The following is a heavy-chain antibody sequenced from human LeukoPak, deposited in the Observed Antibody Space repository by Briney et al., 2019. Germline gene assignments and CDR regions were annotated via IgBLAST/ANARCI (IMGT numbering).Heavy chain of an antibody. D-gene: IGHD3-3*01. Sequence: QAGGSLRLSCAASGFTFSSYAMSWVRQAPGKGLEWVSAVSGSGDSTYYADSVKGRFTVSRDNYQNTLYLQMNSLRAEDTAIYYCAKGISVHYDFWSGSSNYYFDYWGQGTLVTVSS. CDR1: GFTFSSYA. CDR2: VSGSGDST. CDR3: AKGISVHYDFWSGSSNYYFDY. J-gene: IGHJ4*02. V-gene: IGHV3-23*01.